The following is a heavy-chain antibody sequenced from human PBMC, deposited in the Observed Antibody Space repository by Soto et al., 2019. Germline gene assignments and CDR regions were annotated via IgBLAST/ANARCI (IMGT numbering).Heavy chain of an antibody. CDR2: IYYSGST. CDR1: GGSISSYY. J-gene: IGHJ3*02. CDR3: ARQAMVRWGDAFDI. Sequence: SETLSLTCTVSGGSISSYYWSWIRQPPGKGLEWIGYIYYSGSTNYNPSLKSRVSISVDTSKNQFSLKLSSVTAADTAVYYCARQAMVRWGDAFDIWGQGTMVTVSS. V-gene: IGHV4-59*08. D-gene: IGHD3-10*01.